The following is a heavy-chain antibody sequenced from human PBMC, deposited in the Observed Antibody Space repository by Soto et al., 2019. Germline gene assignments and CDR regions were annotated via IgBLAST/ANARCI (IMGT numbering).Heavy chain of an antibody. V-gene: IGHV3-73*01. J-gene: IGHJ4*02. CDR1: GFTFSGSA. CDR2: IRSKANNYAT. D-gene: IGHD2-15*01. CDR3: SRRDRSGGSSYSYS. Sequence: GGSLRLSCAASGFTFSGSAMHWVRQASGKGLEWVGRIRSKANNYATTYAASVKGRFTISRDDSKNSAYLQMNSLKTEDTAVYYCSRRDRSGGSSYSYSWGQGTLVTVSS.